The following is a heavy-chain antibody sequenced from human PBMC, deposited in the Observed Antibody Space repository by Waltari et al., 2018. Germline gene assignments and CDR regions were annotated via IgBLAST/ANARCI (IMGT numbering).Heavy chain of an antibody. CDR1: GFTVSSNY. CDR2: IYSGGST. CDR3: ARAFGVWEPRGYYYYYGMDV. J-gene: IGHJ6*02. D-gene: IGHD1-26*01. Sequence: VQLVESGGGLIQPGGSLRLSCAASGFTVSSNYMSWVRQAPGKGLEWVSVIYSGGSTYYADSVKGRFTISRDNSKNTLYLQMNSLRAEDTAVYYCARAFGVWEPRGYYYYYGMDVWGQGTTVTVSS. V-gene: IGHV3-53*01.